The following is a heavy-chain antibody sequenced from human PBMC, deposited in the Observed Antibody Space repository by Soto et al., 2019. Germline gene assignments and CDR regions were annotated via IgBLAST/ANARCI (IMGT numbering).Heavy chain of an antibody. V-gene: IGHV3-48*03. CDR1: GFTFSSYE. CDR3: ASMVAAAGIYYYYYGMDV. Sequence: SCAASGFTFSSYEMNWVRQAPGKGLEWVSYISSSGSTIYYADSVKGRFTISRDNAKNSLYLQMNSLRAEDTAVYYCASMVAAAGIYYYYYGMDVWGQGTTVTVSS. D-gene: IGHD6-13*01. CDR2: ISSSGSTI. J-gene: IGHJ6*02.